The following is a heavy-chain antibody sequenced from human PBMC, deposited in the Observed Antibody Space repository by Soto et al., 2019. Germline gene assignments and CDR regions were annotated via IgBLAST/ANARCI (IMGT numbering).Heavy chain of an antibody. CDR3: ARGQKDYFDQSGDYPSDY. D-gene: IGHD3-22*01. J-gene: IGHJ4*02. Sequence: QVQLVQSGDEVKEPGASVKVSCKASGYTFITYGMSWVRQAPGQGLEWMGWISTYNGDTKSADRPQRRVTITQEQSTVIAYMELRSLRSDNKAVYYCARGQKDYFDQSGDYPSDYWGQGTLVTVSS. V-gene: IGHV1-18*01. CDR1: GYTFITYG. CDR2: ISTYNGDT.